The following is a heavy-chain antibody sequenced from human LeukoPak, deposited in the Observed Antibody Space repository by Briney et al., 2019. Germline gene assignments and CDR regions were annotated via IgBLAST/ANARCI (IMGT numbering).Heavy chain of an antibody. V-gene: IGHV3-48*04. CDR3: ARGLVAAIRTMDY. CDR2: ISSSSSSI. J-gene: IGHJ4*02. D-gene: IGHD1-26*01. Sequence: PGGSLRLSCAASGFTFSTYSMNWVRQAPGKGLEGVSYISSSSSSIYYTDSVKGRFTISRDNAKNSLYLQMNSLRAEDTAVYYCARGLVAAIRTMDYWGQGTLVTVSS. CDR1: GFTFSTYS.